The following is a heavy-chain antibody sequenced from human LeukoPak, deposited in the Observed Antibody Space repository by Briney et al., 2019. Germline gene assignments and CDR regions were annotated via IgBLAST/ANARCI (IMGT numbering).Heavy chain of an antibody. J-gene: IGHJ4*02. Sequence: SVKVSCKASGGTFSSYATSWVRQAPGQGLEWMGRIIPIFGIANYAQKFQGRVTITADKSTSTAYMELSSLRSEDTAVYYCARSDSSGYYYDYWGQGTLVTVSS. CDR1: GGTFSSYA. CDR3: ARSDSSGYYYDY. D-gene: IGHD3-22*01. CDR2: IIPIFGIA. V-gene: IGHV1-69*04.